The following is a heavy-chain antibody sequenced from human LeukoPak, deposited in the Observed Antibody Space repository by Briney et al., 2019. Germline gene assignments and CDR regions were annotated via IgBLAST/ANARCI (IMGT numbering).Heavy chain of an antibody. D-gene: IGHD2-2*02. CDR1: GLSFDDYG. J-gene: IGHJ4*02. CDR3: AKGGCSSISCYKNC. Sequence: GGSLRLSCAASGLSFDDYGMHWVRQAPGKGLEWVSSVSWNSGTIGYADSVKGRFTISRDNAKNSLYLQMNSLRAEDTALYYCAKGGCSSISCYKNCWGQGTLVTVSS. CDR2: VSWNSGTI. V-gene: IGHV3-9*01.